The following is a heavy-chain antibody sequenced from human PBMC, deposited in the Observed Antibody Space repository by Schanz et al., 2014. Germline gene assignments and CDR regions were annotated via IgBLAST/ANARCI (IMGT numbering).Heavy chain of an antibody. CDR2: MNESHSTI. V-gene: IGHV3-23*04. D-gene: IGHD5-12*01. J-gene: IGHJ4*02. CDR1: GFTFSSYA. CDR3: ARKVVATIGGYYDN. Sequence: VQVVQSGGGLVQPGGSLRLSCAASGFTFSSYAMSWVRQAPGKGLEWVSAMNESHSTIYYADSVRGRFTISRDNAENTLFLQMNSLRAEDTAVYYCARKVVATIGGYYDNWGQGTLVIVSS.